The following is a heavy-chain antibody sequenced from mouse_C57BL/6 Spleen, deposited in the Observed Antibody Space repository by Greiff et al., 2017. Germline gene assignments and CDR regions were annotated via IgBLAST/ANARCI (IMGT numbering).Heavy chain of an antibody. D-gene: IGHD1-1*01. CDR3: ARGTTTGFAY. Sequence: QVQLQQPGAELVRPGSSVKLSCKASGYTFTSYWMHWVKQRPIQGLEWIGNIDPSDSVTHYNPKFKDKATLTVAKSSSTAYMQLRSLTSEDSAVYDCARGTTTGFAYWGQGTLVTVSA. CDR1: GYTFTSYW. CDR2: IDPSDSVT. V-gene: IGHV1-52*01. J-gene: IGHJ3*01.